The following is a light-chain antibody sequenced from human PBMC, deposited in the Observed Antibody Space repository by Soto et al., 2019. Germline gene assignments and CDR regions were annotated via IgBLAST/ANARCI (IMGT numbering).Light chain of an antibody. V-gene: IGLV4-69*01. CDR1: TGHSSYA. Sequence: QSVLTQSPSASASLGASVKRTCTLSTGHSSYAIAWHQQQPEKGPRYLMKLNSDGSHTKGDGIPHRFSGSSSGAERYLTIASLQSEDEADYYLQTWRTGIQVCGEGTKLT. J-gene: IGLJ2*01. CDR2: LNSDGSH. CDR3: QTWRTGIQV.